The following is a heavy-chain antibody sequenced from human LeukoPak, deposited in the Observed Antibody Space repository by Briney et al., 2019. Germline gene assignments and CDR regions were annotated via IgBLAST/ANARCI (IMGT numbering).Heavy chain of an antibody. D-gene: IGHD3-9*01. J-gene: IGHJ4*02. CDR3: AILFTYYDILTGDY. V-gene: IGHV1-8*01. CDR1: GYTFTSYD. Sequence: GASVKVSCKASGYTFTSYDINWVRQATGQGLEWMGWMNPNSGNTGYAQKFQGRVTMTRNTSISTAYMELSSLRSEDTAVYYCAILFTYYDILTGDYWGQGTLVTVSS. CDR2: MNPNSGNT.